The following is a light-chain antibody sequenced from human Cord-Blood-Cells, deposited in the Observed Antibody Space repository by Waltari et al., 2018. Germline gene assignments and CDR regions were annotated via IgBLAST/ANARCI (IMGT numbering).Light chain of an antibody. CDR2: EVS. V-gene: IGLV2-14*01. Sequence: QSALTQPASVSGSPGQSITISCTGTSSDVGGYNYVSWYQPPPGKAPKLMIYEVSNRPSGVSNRFSGSKSGNTASLTISGLQAEDEADYYCSSYTSSSTAVFGGGTQLTVL. J-gene: IGLJ7*01. CDR3: SSYTSSSTAV. CDR1: SSDVGGYNY.